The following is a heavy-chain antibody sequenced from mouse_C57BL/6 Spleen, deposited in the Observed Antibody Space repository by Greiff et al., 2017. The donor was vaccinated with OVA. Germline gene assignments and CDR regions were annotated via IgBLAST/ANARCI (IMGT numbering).Heavy chain of an antibody. V-gene: IGHV1-55*01. Sequence: QVQLQQPGAELVKPGASVKMSCKASGYTFTSYWITWVKQRPGQGLEWIGDIYPGSGSTNYNEKFKSKATLTVDTSSSTAYMRLSSLTSEDSAVYYCALYSNPYYAMDYWGQGTSVTVSS. CDR3: ALYSNPYYAMDY. D-gene: IGHD2-5*01. CDR1: GYTFTSYW. J-gene: IGHJ4*01. CDR2: IYPGSGST.